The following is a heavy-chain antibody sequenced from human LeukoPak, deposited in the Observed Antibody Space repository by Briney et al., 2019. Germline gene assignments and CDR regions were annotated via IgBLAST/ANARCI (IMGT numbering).Heavy chain of an antibody. CDR2: IVVGSGNT. V-gene: IGHV1-58*01. Sequence: GASVKVSCKASGFTFTTSAVQWVRQARGQRLEWIGRIVVGSGNTDHAQKFQGRLNITRDISTSTAYMELSSLTSDDTAVYYCAAVPNANAWYWDDAFDIWGQGTMVTVSS. D-gene: IGHD2-8*02. CDR3: AAVPNANAWYWDDAFDI. J-gene: IGHJ3*02. CDR1: GFTFTTSA.